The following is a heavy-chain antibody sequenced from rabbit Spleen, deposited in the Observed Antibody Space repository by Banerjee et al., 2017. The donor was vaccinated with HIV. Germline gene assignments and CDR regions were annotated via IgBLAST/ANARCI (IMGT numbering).Heavy chain of an antibody. J-gene: IGHJ4*01. CDR1: GIDFSSYYY. V-gene: IGHV1S43*01. Sequence: QEQLEESGGGLVKPEGSLTLTCKASGIDFSSYYYMCWVRQAPGKGLELIACIDTSIGSTYYASWVNGRFTISKSTSLNTVTLQLNSLTVADTATYFCARDLAGYVGFGYISYLDLWGPGTLVTVS. D-gene: IGHD4-2*01. CDR2: IDTSIGST. CDR3: ARDLAGYVGFGYISYLDL.